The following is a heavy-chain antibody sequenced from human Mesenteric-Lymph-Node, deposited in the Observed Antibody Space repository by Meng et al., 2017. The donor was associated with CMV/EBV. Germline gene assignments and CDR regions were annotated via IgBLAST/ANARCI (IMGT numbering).Heavy chain of an antibody. CDR3: AKDRSSSWNPEY. CDR1: GFTFSSHT. J-gene: IGHJ4*02. CDR2: ISGSGGST. D-gene: IGHD6-13*01. Sequence: CAASGFTFSSHTMGWVRQAPGKGLEWVSTISGSGGSTYYADSVKGRFTISRDNSKNTVFLHMNSLRAEDTAIYYCAKDRSSSWNPEYWGQGTLVTVSS. V-gene: IGHV3-23*01.